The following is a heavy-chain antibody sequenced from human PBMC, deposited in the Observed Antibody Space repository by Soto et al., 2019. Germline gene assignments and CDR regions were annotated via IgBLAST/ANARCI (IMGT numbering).Heavy chain of an antibody. V-gene: IGHV4-39*01. J-gene: IGHJ6*02. CDR2: IYYSGST. Sequence: SETLSLTCTVSGGSISSSSYYWGWIRQPPGKGLEWIGSIYYSGSTYYNPSLKSRVTISVDTSKNQFSLKLSSVTAADTAVYYCARDQKSSGWYGWDGMDVWGQGTTVTVPS. CDR1: GGSISSSSYY. D-gene: IGHD6-19*01. CDR3: ARDQKSSGWYGWDGMDV.